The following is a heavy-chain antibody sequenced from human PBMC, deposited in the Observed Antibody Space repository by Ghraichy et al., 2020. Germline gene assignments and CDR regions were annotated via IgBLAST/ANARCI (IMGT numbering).Heavy chain of an antibody. D-gene: IGHD6-6*01. CDR3: ARGGGIAAPDY. V-gene: IGHV4-39*01. CDR2: IYYSGST. Sequence: SETLSLTCTVSGGSISSSSYYWGWIRQPPGKGLEWIGSIYYSGSTYYNPSLKSRVTISVDTSKNQFSLKLSSVTAADTAVYYCARGGGIAAPDYWGQGTLVTVSS. J-gene: IGHJ4*02. CDR1: GGSISSSSYY.